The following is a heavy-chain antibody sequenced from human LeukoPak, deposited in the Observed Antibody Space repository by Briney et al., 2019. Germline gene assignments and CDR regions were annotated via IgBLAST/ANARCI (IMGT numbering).Heavy chain of an antibody. Sequence: SVKVSCKASGGTFSSYAISWVRQAPGQGLEWMGRIIPILGIANYAQKFQGRVTITADKTTNTAYMELRSLTSDDTATYFCVRHPTSFDWFRDWGQGTLVTVSS. CDR3: VRHPTSFDWFRD. CDR2: IIPILGIA. J-gene: IGHJ4*02. V-gene: IGHV1-69*04. CDR1: GGTFSSYA. D-gene: IGHD3-9*01.